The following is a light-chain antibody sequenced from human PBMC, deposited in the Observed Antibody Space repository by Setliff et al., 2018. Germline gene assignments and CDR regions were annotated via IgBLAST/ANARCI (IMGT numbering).Light chain of an antibody. CDR1: SSNIGAGYD. CDR2: GNS. V-gene: IGLV1-40*01. CDR3: QSYDSSLSALYV. J-gene: IGLJ1*01. Sequence: QSVLTQQPSVSGAPGQRVTISCTGSSSNIGAGYDVHWYQQLPGTAPKLLIYGNSNRPSGVPDRFSGSKSGTSASLAITGLRAEDEADYYCQSYDSSLSALYVFGTGTKVTVL.